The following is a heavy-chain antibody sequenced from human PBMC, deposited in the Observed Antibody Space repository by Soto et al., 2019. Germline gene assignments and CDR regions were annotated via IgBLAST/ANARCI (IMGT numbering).Heavy chain of an antibody. CDR3: ARDKGYCISTSCYYGMDV. CDR1: GYTFTSYY. D-gene: IGHD2-2*01. CDR2: INPSGGST. Sequence: QVQLVQSGAEVKKPGASVKVSCKASGYTFTSYYMHWVRQAPGQGLEWTGIINPSGGSTSYAQKFQGRVTMTRDTATSTVYMELSSLRSEDTAVYYCARDKGYCISTSCYYGMDVWGQGTTVTVSS. V-gene: IGHV1-46*01. J-gene: IGHJ6*02.